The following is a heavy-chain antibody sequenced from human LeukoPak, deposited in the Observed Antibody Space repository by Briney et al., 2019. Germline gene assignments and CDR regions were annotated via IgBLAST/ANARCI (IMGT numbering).Heavy chain of an antibody. CDR3: AIWEPAPNAFDP. V-gene: IGHV1-8*01. Sequence: ASVKVSCKASGNTLTTYDFNWVRQASGQGLEWMGWMNPKSGNSGYAESFQGRISLDINRSTDTAYMELSSLRFEDTAVYYCAIWEPAPNAFDPWGQGTLVTVSS. CDR2: MNPKSGNS. CDR1: GNTLTTYD. J-gene: IGHJ5*02. D-gene: IGHD1-14*01.